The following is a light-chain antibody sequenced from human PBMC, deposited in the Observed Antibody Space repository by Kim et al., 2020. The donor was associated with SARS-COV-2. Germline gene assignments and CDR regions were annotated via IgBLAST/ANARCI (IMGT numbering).Light chain of an antibody. CDR3: LLYYGGVWV. CDR1: TGAVTSCYY. J-gene: IGLJ3*02. Sequence: PGGTSHLSCASHTGAVTSCYYPHWFQLKPGQAPRSMIHTASGRHSWTPARFSGSLLGGKAALTLSGVQPEDEAEYYCLLYYGGVWVFGGGTQLTVL. CDR2: TAS. V-gene: IGLV7-43*01.